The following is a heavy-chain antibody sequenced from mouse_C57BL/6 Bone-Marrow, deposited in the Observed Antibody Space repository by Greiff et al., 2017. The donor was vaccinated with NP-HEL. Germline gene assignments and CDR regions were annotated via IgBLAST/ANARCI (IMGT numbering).Heavy chain of an antibody. V-gene: IGHV1-7*01. D-gene: IGHD1-1*01. Sequence: VQLQQSGAELAKPGASVKLSCKASGYTFTSYWMHWVKQRPGQGLEWIGYINPSSGYTKYNQKFKDKATLTADKSSSTAYRQLRSLTYEDSAVYYCARDLLLRSFDYWGQGTTLTVSS. J-gene: IGHJ2*01. CDR1: GYTFTSYW. CDR2: INPSSGYT. CDR3: ARDLLLRSFDY.